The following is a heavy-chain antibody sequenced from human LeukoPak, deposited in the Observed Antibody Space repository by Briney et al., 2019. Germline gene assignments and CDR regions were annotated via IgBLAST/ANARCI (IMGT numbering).Heavy chain of an antibody. V-gene: IGHV1-2*02. CDR2: INPNSGGT. J-gene: IGHJ6*02. D-gene: IGHD1-20*01. CDR1: GYTFTGYY. Sequence: ASVKVSCKASGYTFTGYYMHWVRQAPGQGLEWMGWINPNSGGTNYAQKFQGRVTMTRDTSTSTAYTDLSRLRSDDTAVYYCARVQYNSDLQDPYYYFGMDVWGQGTTVTVSS. CDR3: ARVQYNSDLQDPYYYFGMDV.